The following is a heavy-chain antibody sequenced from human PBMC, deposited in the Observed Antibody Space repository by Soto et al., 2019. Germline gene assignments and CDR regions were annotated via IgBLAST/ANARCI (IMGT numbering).Heavy chain of an antibody. J-gene: IGHJ6*02. Sequence: SETLSLTCAVYGGSFSGYYWSWIRQPPGKGLEWIGEINHSGSTNYNPSLKSRVTISVDTSKNQFSLKLSSVTAADTAVYYCAREPRRQLPNYFYYYGMDVWGQGTTVTVSS. CDR2: INHSGST. V-gene: IGHV4-34*01. D-gene: IGHD1-26*01. CDR3: AREPRRQLPNYFYYYGMDV. CDR1: GGSFSGYY.